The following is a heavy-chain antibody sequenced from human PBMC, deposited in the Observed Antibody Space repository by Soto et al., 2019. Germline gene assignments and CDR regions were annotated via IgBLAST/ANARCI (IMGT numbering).Heavy chain of an antibody. CDR2: IYWDDDK. CDR3: AHRNNAPRWFDP. D-gene: IGHD2-8*01. CDR1: GFSLYTSGVG. J-gene: IGHJ5*02. Sequence: QITLKESGPTLVKPTQTLTLTCTFSGFSLYTSGVGVGWIRQPPGKALEWLALIYWDDDKRYSPSLRSRLTVTKDTPKNQVVLTMTNMDPVDTATYYCAHRNNAPRWFDPWGQGTLVTVSS. V-gene: IGHV2-5*02.